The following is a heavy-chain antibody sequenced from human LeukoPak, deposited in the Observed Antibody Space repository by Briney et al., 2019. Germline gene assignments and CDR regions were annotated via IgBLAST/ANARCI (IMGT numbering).Heavy chain of an antibody. D-gene: IGHD6-19*01. V-gene: IGHV3-43*02. CDR2: ISGDGATT. CDR1: GFSFDDNA. CDR3: AKDARRTSGWYFFDY. J-gene: IGHJ4*02. Sequence: PGGSLRLSCAASGFSFDDNAMYWVRQAPGKGLEWVSLISGDGATTYYADSVKGRFTISRDNSKNTLFLQMNSLRAEDTAVYYCAKDARRTSGWYFFDYWGQGALVTVSS.